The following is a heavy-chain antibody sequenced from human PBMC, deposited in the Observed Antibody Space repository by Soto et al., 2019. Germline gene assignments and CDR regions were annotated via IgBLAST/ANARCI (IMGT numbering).Heavy chain of an antibody. V-gene: IGHV1-18*01. CDR2: ISAYNGNT. CDR1: GYTFTTYA. J-gene: IGHJ6*02. CDR3: ARGGASDYYYGMDV. Sequence: QVQLVQSGTEVKRPGASVEVSCKASGYTFTTYAISWVRQAPGQGLEWMGWISAYNGNTHYAQKLQGRVTMTTDTSTSTAFMELRSLRSDDTAVYYCARGGASDYYYGMDVWGQGTTVTVSS.